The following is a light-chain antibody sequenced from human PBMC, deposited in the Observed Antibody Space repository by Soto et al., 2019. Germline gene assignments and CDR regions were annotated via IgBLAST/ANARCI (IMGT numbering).Light chain of an antibody. V-gene: IGKV3-20*01. Sequence: EIVLTQSPGTMYLSPGERATLSCRASQSVTNSYLAWYQQKPGQAPRLIIYGASHKATGLPDRFSGSGSGTDFTLTIRRLETEDFAVYYCLQYGRSPYTFGQGNKRAI. CDR3: LQYGRSPYT. J-gene: IGKJ2*01. CDR2: GAS. CDR1: QSVTNSY.